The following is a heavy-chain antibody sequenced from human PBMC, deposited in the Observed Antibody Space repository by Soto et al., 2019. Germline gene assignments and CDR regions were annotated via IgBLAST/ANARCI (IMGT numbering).Heavy chain of an antibody. V-gene: IGHV1-8*01. Sequence: ASVKVSCKASGYTFTSYDINWVRQATGQGLEWMGWMNPNSGNTGYAQKFQGRVTMTRNTSISTAYMELSSLRSEDTAVYYCARGGNYYYYYYGMDVWGQGTTVTVSS. CDR2: MNPNSGNT. D-gene: IGHD1-7*01. J-gene: IGHJ6*02. CDR3: ARGGNYYYYYYGMDV. CDR1: GYTFTSYD.